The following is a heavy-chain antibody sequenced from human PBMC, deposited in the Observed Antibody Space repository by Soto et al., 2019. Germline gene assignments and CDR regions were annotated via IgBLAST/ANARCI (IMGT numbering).Heavy chain of an antibody. D-gene: IGHD3-9*01. CDR3: ARHLRSNDWFDY. V-gene: IGHV4-59*08. CDR1: GGSISSYF. CDR2: IFYSGST. J-gene: IGHJ4*02. Sequence: SETLSLTCTVSGGSISSYFWSWIRQPPGKGLEWIGYIFYSGSTNYNPSLQSRVTISVDTSKNQFSLKMSSVTAADTAVYYCARHLRSNDWFDYWGQGTLVTVSS.